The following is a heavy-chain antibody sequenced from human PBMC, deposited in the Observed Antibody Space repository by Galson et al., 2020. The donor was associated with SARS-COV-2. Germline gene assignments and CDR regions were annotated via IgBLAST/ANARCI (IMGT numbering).Heavy chain of an antibody. CDR3: AKVVTFGGVIGRDAFDI. Sequence: GESLKISCAASGFTFSSYGMNWVRQAPGNGLEWVSAISGSGASTYYADSVKGRFTISRDNPRNTLYVQMNSLRAEDTAVYFCAKVVTFGGVIGRDAFDIWGQGTVVTVSS. CDR2: ISGSGAST. V-gene: IGHV3-23*01. CDR1: GFTFSSYG. D-gene: IGHD3-16*02. J-gene: IGHJ3*02.